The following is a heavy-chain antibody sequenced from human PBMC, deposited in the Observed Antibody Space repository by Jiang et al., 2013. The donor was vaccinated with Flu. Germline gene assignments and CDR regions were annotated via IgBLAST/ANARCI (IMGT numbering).Heavy chain of an antibody. CDR1: GFTFTSSA. CDR3: AAVHPTMIVVGMNAFDI. V-gene: IGHV1-58*01. Sequence: LVESGAEVKKPGTSVKVSCKASGFTFTSSAVQWVRQARGQRLEWIGWIVVGSGNTNYAQKFQERVTITRDMSTSTAYMELSSLRSEDTAVYYCAAVHPTMIVVGMNAFDIWGQGTMVTVSS. CDR2: IVVGSGNT. J-gene: IGHJ3*02. D-gene: IGHD3-22*01.